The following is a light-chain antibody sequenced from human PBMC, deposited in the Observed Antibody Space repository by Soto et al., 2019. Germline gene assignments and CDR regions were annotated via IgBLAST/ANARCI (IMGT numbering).Light chain of an antibody. J-gene: IGKJ5*01. CDR3: QQYNNWPFS. V-gene: IGKV3-15*01. CDR2: DIS. CDR1: RSVDTD. Sequence: EILMTQSPATLSVSPGDSATLSCRASRSVDTDLAWYQQKRGQPPRLLIYDISTRATGVPARFSGSGSGTEFTLTISGLQSEDFALYFCQQYNNWPFSFGQGTRLEIK.